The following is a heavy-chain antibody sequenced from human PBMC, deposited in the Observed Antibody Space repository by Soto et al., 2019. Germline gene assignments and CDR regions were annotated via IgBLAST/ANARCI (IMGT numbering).Heavy chain of an antibody. Sequence: SETLSLTCTVSGGSISSYYWSWIRQPPGKGLEWIGYIYYSGRTNYNPSLKSRVTISVDTSKNQFSLKLTSVTATDTAVYYCAKTKEGGFDPWGQGILVTVSS. CDR2: IYYSGRT. D-gene: IGHD3-16*01. CDR3: AKTKEGGFDP. V-gene: IGHV4-59*01. CDR1: GGSISSYY. J-gene: IGHJ5*02.